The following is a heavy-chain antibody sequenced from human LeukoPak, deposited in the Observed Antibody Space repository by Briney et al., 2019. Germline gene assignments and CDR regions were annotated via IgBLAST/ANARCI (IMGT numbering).Heavy chain of an antibody. CDR1: GFSISSGHY. CDR3: ARIFIRNGYSSYFDC. J-gene: IGHJ4*02. D-gene: IGHD5-18*01. V-gene: IGHV4-38-2*02. CDR2: VYQSGTT. Sequence: PSETLSLTCTVSGFSISSGHYWGWVRQPPGAGLEWIGSVYQSGTTYFNPSLKSRVTTSVDMSKNQFSLRLRPVTAADTAVYYCARIFIRNGYSSYFDCWGQGTLVTVSS.